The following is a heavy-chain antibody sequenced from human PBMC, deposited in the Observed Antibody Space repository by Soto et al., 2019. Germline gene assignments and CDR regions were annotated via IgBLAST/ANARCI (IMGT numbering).Heavy chain of an antibody. Sequence: PSETLCLTCAVYGGSCSGYYGSWIRQPPGKGLEWIGEINHSGSTNYNPSLKSRVTISVDTSKNQFSLKLSSVTAADTAVYYCARFLGSAEDYWGQGTLVTVSS. D-gene: IGHD1-26*01. J-gene: IGHJ4*02. CDR1: GGSCSGYY. CDR3: ARFLGSAEDY. CDR2: INHSGST. V-gene: IGHV4-34*01.